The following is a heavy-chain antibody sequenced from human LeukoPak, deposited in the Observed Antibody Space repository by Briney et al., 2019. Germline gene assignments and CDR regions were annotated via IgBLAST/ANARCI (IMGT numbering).Heavy chain of an antibody. V-gene: IGHV3-30*02. CDR1: GFTFSTYW. CDR3: ARWDCSGGSCSENFDY. Sequence: PGGSLRLSCAASGFTFSTYWMSWVRHVPGKGLEWVAFIRYDGSNKYYADSVKGRFTISRDNSKNTLYLQMNSLRAEDTAVYYCARWDCSGGSCSENFDYWGQGTLVTVSS. J-gene: IGHJ4*02. CDR2: IRYDGSNK. D-gene: IGHD2-15*01.